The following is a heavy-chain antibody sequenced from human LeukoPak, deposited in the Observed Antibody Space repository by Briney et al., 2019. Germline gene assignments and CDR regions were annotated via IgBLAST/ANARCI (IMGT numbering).Heavy chain of an antibody. CDR2: INHSGST. CDR1: GGSFSGYY. J-gene: IGHJ5*02. V-gene: IGHV4-34*01. D-gene: IGHD2-2*01. Sequence: PSETLSLTCAVYGGSFSGYYWSWIRQPPGKGLEWIGEINHSGSTNYNPSLKSRVTISVDTSKNQFSLKLSSVTAADTAVYYCARHAPRGSSTSSRTGGWFDPWGQGTLVTVSS. CDR3: ARHAPRGSSTSSRTGGWFDP.